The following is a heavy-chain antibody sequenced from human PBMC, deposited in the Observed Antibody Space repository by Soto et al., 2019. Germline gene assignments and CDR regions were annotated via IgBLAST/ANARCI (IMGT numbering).Heavy chain of an antibody. CDR3: ARDPDYSEGGARLDAYDL. Sequence: PGGSLRLSCAASGFSFSDYWMLWVRQAPGKGLEWVATIKQDGSVQHYVDSVRGRFTISRDNAKNSLFLQMNILRAEDTAVYYCARDPDYSEGGARLDAYDLWGQGTLVTVSS. CDR1: GFSFSDYW. V-gene: IGHV3-7*05. D-gene: IGHD2-21*01. CDR2: IKQDGSVQ. J-gene: IGHJ3*01.